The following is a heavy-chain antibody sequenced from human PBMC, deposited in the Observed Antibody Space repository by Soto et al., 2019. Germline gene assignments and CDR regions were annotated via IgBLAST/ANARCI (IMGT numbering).Heavy chain of an antibody. CDR1: GFSFSSYG. J-gene: IGHJ4*02. Sequence: EVQLLESGGGLVQPGGSLRLSCVASGFSFSSYGMSWFRQAPGKGLEWVSGISGSGGSTSYADSVKGRFTISRDSSKSTLYLQMTSLRVEDTAVYYCAKDRYCSSINCYAGFDYWGQGALVTVSS. D-gene: IGHD2-2*01. CDR3: AKDRYCSSINCYAGFDY. V-gene: IGHV3-23*01. CDR2: ISGSGGST.